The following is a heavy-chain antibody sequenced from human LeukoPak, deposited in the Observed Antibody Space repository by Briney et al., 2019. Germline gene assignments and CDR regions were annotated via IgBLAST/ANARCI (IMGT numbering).Heavy chain of an antibody. V-gene: IGHV3-23*01. CDR2: ISGSGDST. Sequence: GGSLRLSCAASGFTFSNNAMSWVRQPPGKGLERVSAISGSGDSTYYADSVKGRFTISRDNSKNTLYLQMNSLTAEDTAVYYCAKASYGTSWNFDLWGRGTLVTVSS. CDR1: GFTFSNNA. D-gene: IGHD4-17*01. CDR3: AKASYGTSWNFDL. J-gene: IGHJ2*01.